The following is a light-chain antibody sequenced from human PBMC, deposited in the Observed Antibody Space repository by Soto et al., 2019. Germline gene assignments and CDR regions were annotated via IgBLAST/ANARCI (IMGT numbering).Light chain of an antibody. CDR2: LEGSGSY. CDR3: ETWDSNTWV. V-gene: IGLV4-60*02. Sequence: QPVLTQSSSASASLGSSVKLTCTLSSGHSSYIIAWHQQQPGKAPRYLMKLEGSGSYNTGSGVPDRFSGSSSGADRYLTISNLQFDDEADYYCETWDSNTWVFGGGTKLTVL. CDR1: SGHSSYI. J-gene: IGLJ3*02.